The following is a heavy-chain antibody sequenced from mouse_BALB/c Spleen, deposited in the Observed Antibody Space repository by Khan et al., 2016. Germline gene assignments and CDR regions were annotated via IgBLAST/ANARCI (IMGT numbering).Heavy chain of an antibody. D-gene: IGHD1-1*01. Sequence: QGQLKQSGAELARPGASVKMSCKASGYPFTYYTMHWVKQRPGQGLEWIGKINPSSGYTDYNQKFKDKATLTTDKSSNTAYMKLSSLISADSAVYYCAREFYYGTFAYWGQGTLVTVSA. CDR3: AREFYYGTFAY. CDR2: INPSSGYT. CDR1: GYPFTYYT. J-gene: IGHJ3*01. V-gene: IGHV1-4*01.